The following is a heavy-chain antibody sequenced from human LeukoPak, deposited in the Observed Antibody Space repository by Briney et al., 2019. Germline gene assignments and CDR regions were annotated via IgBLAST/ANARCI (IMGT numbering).Heavy chain of an antibody. CDR2: INPSGGST. D-gene: IGHD6-19*01. Sequence: ASVKVSCKASGYTFTSYYMHWVRQAPGQGLEWMGIINPSGGSTSYAQKFQGRVTMTRDTSTSTVYMELRSLRSDDTAVYYCARSNRQWLVDFDYWGQGTLVTVSS. J-gene: IGHJ4*02. V-gene: IGHV1-46*01. CDR1: GYTFTSYY. CDR3: ARSNRQWLVDFDY.